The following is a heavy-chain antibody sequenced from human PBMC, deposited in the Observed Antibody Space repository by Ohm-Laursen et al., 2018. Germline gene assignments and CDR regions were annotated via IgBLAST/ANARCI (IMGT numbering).Heavy chain of an antibody. CDR1: GFTFSSYW. CDR2: IKVDGSEK. D-gene: IGHD3-22*01. V-gene: IGHV3-7*03. Sequence: SLRLSCAASGFTFSSYWMTWVRQPPGKGLEWVARIKVDGSEKYYVDSVKGRFTISRDDAKNSLYLQMNSLRAEDTAVYYCARERAYDTGWYFDLWGRGTLVIVSS. CDR3: ARERAYDTGWYFDL. J-gene: IGHJ2*01.